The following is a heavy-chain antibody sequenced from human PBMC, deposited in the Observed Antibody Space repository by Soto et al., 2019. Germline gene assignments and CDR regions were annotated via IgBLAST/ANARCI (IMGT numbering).Heavy chain of an antibody. J-gene: IGHJ4*01. CDR3: ARVVKAGDYGDYGRYYFDY. Sequence: QVHLMQSGAEVKKPGASVKVSCKASGYTFTYYEITWVRHAPGQGLEWMGWISAYSGNTNYAQKLQGRLTMTTDTTTNAAYMERRSLRSDDTAVYYCARVVKAGDYGDYGRYYFDYWGHGTLVTVSS. V-gene: IGHV1-18*04. CDR1: GYTFTYYE. D-gene: IGHD4-17*01. CDR2: ISAYSGNT.